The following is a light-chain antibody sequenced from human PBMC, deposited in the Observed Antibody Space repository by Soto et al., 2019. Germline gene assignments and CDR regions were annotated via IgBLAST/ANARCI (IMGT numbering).Light chain of an antibody. CDR2: KDS. CDR1: VLAKKY. CDR3: YSAADNNRV. J-gene: IGLJ3*02. V-gene: IGLV3-27*01. Sequence: SYELTQPSSVSVSPGQTARITCSGDVLAKKYARWVQQKPGQAPVLLIYKDSERPSGIPERFSGSSSGTTVTMTIRGAQVEDESDYYCYSAADNNRVFGGGTQLTVL.